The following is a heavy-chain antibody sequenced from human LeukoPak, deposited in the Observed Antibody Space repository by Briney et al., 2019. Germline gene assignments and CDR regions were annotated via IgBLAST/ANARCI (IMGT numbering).Heavy chain of an antibody. CDR3: AKGNGYSYGRYYFDY. J-gene: IGHJ4*02. CDR2: ITASGGNT. V-gene: IGHV3-23*01. CDR1: GFTFSGYA. D-gene: IGHD5-18*01. Sequence: GGSLRLSCAASGFTFSGYAMGWVRQAPGKGPEWVSAITASGGNTYYADSVKGRFTISRDNSKNTLYLQVNSLRAEDTAVYYCAKGNGYSYGRYYFDYWGQGTLVTVSS.